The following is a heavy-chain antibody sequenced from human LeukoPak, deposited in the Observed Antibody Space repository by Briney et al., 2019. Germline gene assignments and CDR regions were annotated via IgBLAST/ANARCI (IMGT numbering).Heavy chain of an antibody. J-gene: IGHJ4*02. CDR2: IGGSGDIA. D-gene: IGHD3-22*01. CDR1: EFTFNNYA. V-gene: IGHV3-23*01. Sequence: GGSLRLSCAASEFTFNNYAMNWVRQAPGKGLEWVSVIGGSGDIAYYAGSVKGRFTISRDNSKNTPYLQMNSLRAEDTAVYYCAREYPPRYYYDSSGYLDYWGQGTLVTVSS. CDR3: AREYPPRYYYDSSGYLDY.